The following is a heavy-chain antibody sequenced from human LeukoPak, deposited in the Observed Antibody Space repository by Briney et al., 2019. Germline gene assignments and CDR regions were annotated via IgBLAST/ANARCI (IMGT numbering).Heavy chain of an antibody. CDR1: GGSISSTNYY. J-gene: IGHJ4*02. CDR3: ARRGYYDSSGYHGGVFDY. Sequence: SETLSLTCNVSGGSISSTNYYWGWIRQAPGKGLEWLGNVYYTGTTYYNPSLKSRVTISVDTSKNQFSLKLSSVTAADTAVYYCARRGYYDSSGYHGGVFDYWGQGTLVTVSS. D-gene: IGHD3-22*01. CDR2: VYYTGTT. V-gene: IGHV4-39*01.